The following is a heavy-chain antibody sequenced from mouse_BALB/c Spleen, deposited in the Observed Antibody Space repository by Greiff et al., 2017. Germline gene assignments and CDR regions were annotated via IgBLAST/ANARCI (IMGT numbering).Heavy chain of an antibody. J-gene: IGHJ3*01. CDR1: GYAFTNYL. CDR2: FNPGSGGT. D-gene: IGHD2-2*01. V-gene: IGHV1-54*03. CDR3: ARRSYGYDWFAY. Sequence: QVQLKQSGAELVRPGTSVKVSCKASGYAFTNYLIEWVKQRPGQGLEWIGVFNPGSGGTNYNEKFKGKATLTADKSSSTAYMQLSSLTSDDSAVYFCARRSYGYDWFAYWGQGTLVTVSA.